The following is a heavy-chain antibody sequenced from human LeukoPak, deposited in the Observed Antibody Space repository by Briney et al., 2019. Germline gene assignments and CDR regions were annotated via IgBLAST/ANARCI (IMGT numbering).Heavy chain of an antibody. Sequence: GASVKVSCKASGYTFTGYYMHWVRQAPGQGLEWMGWINPKSGGTNYAQKFQGRVTMTRDTSISTAYMEMSRLRSEDTAVYYCARNYYGSGSYYASAYWGQGTLVTVSS. CDR1: GYTFTGYY. CDR3: ARNYYGSGSYYASAY. D-gene: IGHD3-10*01. V-gene: IGHV1-2*02. CDR2: INPKSGGT. J-gene: IGHJ4*02.